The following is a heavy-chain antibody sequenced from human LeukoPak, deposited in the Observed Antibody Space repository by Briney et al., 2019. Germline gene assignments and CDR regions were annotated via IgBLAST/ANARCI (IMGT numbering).Heavy chain of an antibody. CDR1: GYTFTSYD. Sequence: ASVKVSCKASGYTFTSYDINWVRQATGQGLELMGCMNPNRGNTGYAQKFHGRVTMTRNTSISTAYMELSSLISEDTAVYYCARVWITFGGVIVKRTKKGPFAIWGQGTMVTVSS. V-gene: IGHV1-8*01. D-gene: IGHD3-16*02. CDR2: MNPNRGNT. J-gene: IGHJ3*02. CDR3: ARVWITFGGVIVKRTKKGPFAI.